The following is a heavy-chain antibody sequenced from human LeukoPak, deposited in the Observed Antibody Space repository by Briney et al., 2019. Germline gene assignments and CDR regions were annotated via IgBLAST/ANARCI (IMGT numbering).Heavy chain of an antibody. J-gene: IGHJ4*02. CDR2: ISSNGGST. Sequence: GGSLRLSCVASGFTFSSYAIHWVRQAPGKGLEYVSAISSNGGSTYYANSVKGRFTISRDNSKNTLYLQMGSLRAEDMAVYYCARAPATAIPPDLHFDYWGQGTLVTVSS. V-gene: IGHV3-64*01. CDR3: ARAPATAIPPDLHFDY. CDR1: GFTFSSYA. D-gene: IGHD2-2*02.